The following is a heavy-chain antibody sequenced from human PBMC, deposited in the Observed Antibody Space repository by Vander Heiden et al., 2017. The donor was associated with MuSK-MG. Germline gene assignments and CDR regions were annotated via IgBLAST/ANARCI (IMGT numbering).Heavy chain of an antibody. CDR2: IYPGDSDT. Sequence: EVQLVQSGAEVRWPGESLKISCKGSGYLFNNYWIGRVRQMPGKGLEWMGIIYPGDSDTRYSPSFQGQVTISVDKSISTAFLQWSSLKASDTAMYYCARQGDYDSSGYFFSAFDVWGQGTVVIVSS. D-gene: IGHD3-22*01. V-gene: IGHV5-51*01. J-gene: IGHJ3*01. CDR3: ARQGDYDSSGYFFSAFDV. CDR1: GYLFNNYW.